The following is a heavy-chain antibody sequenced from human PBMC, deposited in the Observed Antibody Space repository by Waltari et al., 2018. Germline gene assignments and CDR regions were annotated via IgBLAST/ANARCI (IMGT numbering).Heavy chain of an antibody. V-gene: IGHV4-39*01. Sequence: QLQLQESGPGLVKPSETLSLTCTVSGGSISSSSYYWGWSRQPPGKGLEWIGSIYYSGSTYYNPSLKSRVTISVDTSKNQFSLKLSSVTAADTAVYYCATRGYCSSTSCYFDYWGQGTLVTVSS. D-gene: IGHD2-2*01. CDR1: GGSISSSSYY. CDR3: ATRGYCSSTSCYFDY. CDR2: IYYSGST. J-gene: IGHJ4*02.